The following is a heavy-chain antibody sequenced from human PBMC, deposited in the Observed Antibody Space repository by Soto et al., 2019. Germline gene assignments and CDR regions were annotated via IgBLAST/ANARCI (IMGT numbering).Heavy chain of an antibody. J-gene: IGHJ5*02. CDR1: GFTFRTYG. V-gene: IGHV3-30*18. Sequence: VQLVESGGGVVQPGRSQRLSCAASGFTFRTYGMHWVRQAPGQGLEWLAVISNDGSETYYADSVKGRFVIYRDNSRNMLVLQRNSLREEAPAMYCCAKYGDGTGWNVALDPWGQGTLVTVSS. CDR3: AKYGDGTGWNVALDP. D-gene: IGHD1-1*01. CDR2: ISNDGSET.